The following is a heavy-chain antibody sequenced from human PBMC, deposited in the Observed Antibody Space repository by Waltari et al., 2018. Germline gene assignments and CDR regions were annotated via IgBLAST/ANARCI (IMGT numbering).Heavy chain of an antibody. CDR2: IYSGGST. CDR3: ARQSGYCSSTSCYPDY. J-gene: IGHJ4*02. D-gene: IGHD2-2*01. V-gene: IGHV3-53*01. CDR1: GFTVSSTY. Sequence: EVQLVESGGGLIQPGGSLRLSCAASGFTVSSTYMSWVRQAPGKGLEWVSVIYSGGSTYYADSVKGRFTISRDNSKNTLYLQMNSLRAEDTAVYYCARQSGYCSSTSCYPDYWGQGTLVTVSS.